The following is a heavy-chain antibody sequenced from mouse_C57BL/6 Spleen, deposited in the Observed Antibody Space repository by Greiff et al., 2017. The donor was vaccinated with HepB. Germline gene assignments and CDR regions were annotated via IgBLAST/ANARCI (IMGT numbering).Heavy chain of an antibody. CDR3: ARAKSMVTTAWLAY. CDR1: GYTFTSYW. Sequence: QVQLQQPGAELVKPGASVKLSCKASGYTFTSYWMHWVKQRPGQGLEWIGMIHPNSGSTNYNEKFKSKATLTVDKSSSTAYMQRSSLTSEDAAVYYCARAKSMVTTAWLAYWGQGTLVTVSA. CDR2: IHPNSGST. V-gene: IGHV1-64*01. J-gene: IGHJ3*01. D-gene: IGHD2-2*01.